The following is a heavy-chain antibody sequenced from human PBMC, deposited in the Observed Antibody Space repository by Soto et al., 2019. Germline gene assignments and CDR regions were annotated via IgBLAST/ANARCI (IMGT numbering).Heavy chain of an antibody. J-gene: IGHJ4*02. CDR3: AYGKLSYDFDY. D-gene: IGHD3-10*01. CDR2: IWHDGSDK. V-gene: IGHV3-33*01. Sequence: QVQLVESGGGVVQPGRSLKLSCVASGFTFSSYGMHWVRQAPGKGLEWVSIIWHDGSDKYYGDSVKGRFTISRDNSKNTLYLQMNTLRAEHTAVDYCAYGKLSYDFDYWGQGTWVTVSS. CDR1: GFTFSSYG.